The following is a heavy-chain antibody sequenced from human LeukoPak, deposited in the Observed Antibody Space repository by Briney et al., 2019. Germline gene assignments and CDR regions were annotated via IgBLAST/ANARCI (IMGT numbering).Heavy chain of an antibody. CDR2: VSSSGST. D-gene: IGHD4-23*01. CDR3: ARGVIDAGCNDFDY. J-gene: IGHJ4*02. Sequence: SETLSLTCSVSGDSITYFYWSWIRQAAGKGLELIGRVSSSGSTDYNASLKSRVTMSVDTSKNQSSLKLISVTAADTAVYYCARGVIDAGCNDFDYWGQGTLVTVSS. CDR1: GDSITYFY. V-gene: IGHV4-4*07.